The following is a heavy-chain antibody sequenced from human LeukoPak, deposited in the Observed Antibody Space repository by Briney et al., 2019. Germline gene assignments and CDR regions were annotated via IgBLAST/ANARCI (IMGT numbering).Heavy chain of an antibody. Sequence: PGGSLRPSCAASGFPFSNYAMTWVRQAPGKGLEWVSAISGSGGSTYYADSVKGRFTISRDNSKNTLFLQMNSLRAEDTAVYYCAKESIAAAGAPNFDYWGQGTLVTVSS. V-gene: IGHV3-23*01. J-gene: IGHJ4*02. CDR1: GFPFSNYA. CDR3: AKESIAAAGAPNFDY. D-gene: IGHD6-13*01. CDR2: ISGSGGST.